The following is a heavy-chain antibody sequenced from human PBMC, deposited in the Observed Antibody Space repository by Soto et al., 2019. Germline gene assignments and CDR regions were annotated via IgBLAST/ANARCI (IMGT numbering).Heavy chain of an antibody. V-gene: IGHV4-34*01. CDR3: ARVRDWFDP. D-gene: IGHD3-3*01. Sequence: QVQLQQWGAGLLTPSETLSLTCAVSGGSFSGYYWNWIRQPPGKGLEWIGEIDHSGYTNYNPSLTSRVTISVDTSKNQFSLRLTSVTAADTAVYYCARVRDWFDPWGQGTLVTVSS. J-gene: IGHJ5*02. CDR2: IDHSGYT. CDR1: GGSFSGYY.